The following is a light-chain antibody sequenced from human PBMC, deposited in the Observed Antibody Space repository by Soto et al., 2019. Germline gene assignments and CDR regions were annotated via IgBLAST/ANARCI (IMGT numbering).Light chain of an antibody. CDR3: QQYDSFPGT. CDR2: ATH. CDR1: QGSNNS. V-gene: IGKV1-16*01. Sequence: DIQMTQSPSSLSASVGDRVTITCRASQGSNNSLAWFQQKPGRAPKSLIYATHRLQSGVPSRLSGSGTGTDFTLTISSLQPEDFATYYCQQYDSFPGTFGQGTKVEIK. J-gene: IGKJ1*01.